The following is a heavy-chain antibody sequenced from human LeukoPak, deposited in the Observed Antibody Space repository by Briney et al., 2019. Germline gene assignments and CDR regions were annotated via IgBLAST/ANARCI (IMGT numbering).Heavy chain of an antibody. Sequence: GGSLRLSCGASGFTFSTYAMSWVRQAPGKGLEWVSAISGSGGSTYYADSVKGRFTISRDNSKNTLYLQMNSLRAEDTAVYYCAKDPIFYGDYVGYYYGMDVWGQGTTVTVSS. CDR1: GFTFSTYA. V-gene: IGHV3-23*01. CDR2: ISGSGGST. J-gene: IGHJ6*02. D-gene: IGHD4-17*01. CDR3: AKDPIFYGDYVGYYYGMDV.